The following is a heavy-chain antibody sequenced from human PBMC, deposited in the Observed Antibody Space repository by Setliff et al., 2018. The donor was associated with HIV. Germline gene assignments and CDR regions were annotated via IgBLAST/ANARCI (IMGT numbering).Heavy chain of an antibody. CDR3: AKRTFGSGRFDP. CDR2: IHTIGST. D-gene: IGHD3-16*01. CDR1: GDSISSGSYY. Sequence: SETLSLTCSVSGDSISSGSYYWSWIRLPAGKGLEWIGQIHTIGSTNYNPSLKSRVTISIDTSKNQFSLKLNSVTATDTAVYYCAKRTFGSGRFDPWGQGTLVTVSS. J-gene: IGHJ5*02. V-gene: IGHV4-61*09.